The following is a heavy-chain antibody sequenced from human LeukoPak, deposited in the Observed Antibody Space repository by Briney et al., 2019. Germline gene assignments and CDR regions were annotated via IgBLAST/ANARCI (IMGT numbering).Heavy chain of an antibody. V-gene: IGHV1-69*05. CDR1: GGTFSSYA. D-gene: IGHD2-15*01. CDR2: IIPIFGTA. Sequence: GASVKVSCKASGGTFSSYAISWVRQAPGQGLEWMGGIIPIFGTANYAQKFQGRVTITTDEYTSTAYMELSSLRSEDTAVYYCARGGIYCSGGSCSPPDAFDIWGQGTMVTVSS. CDR3: ARGGIYCSGGSCSPPDAFDI. J-gene: IGHJ3*02.